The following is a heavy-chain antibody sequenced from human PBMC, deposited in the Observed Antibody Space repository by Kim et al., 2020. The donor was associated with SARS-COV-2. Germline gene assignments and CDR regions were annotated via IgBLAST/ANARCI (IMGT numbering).Heavy chain of an antibody. V-gene: IGHV3-9*01. CDR2: ISWNSGSI. Sequence: GGSLRLSCAASGFTFDDYAMHWVRQAPGKGLEWVSGISWNSGSIGYADSVKGRFTISRDNAKNSLYLQMNSLRAEDTALYYCAKAYYDSSDSYYFDYWGQGTLVTVSS. CDR3: AKAYYDSSDSYYFDY. CDR1: GFTFDDYA. D-gene: IGHD3-22*01. J-gene: IGHJ4*02.